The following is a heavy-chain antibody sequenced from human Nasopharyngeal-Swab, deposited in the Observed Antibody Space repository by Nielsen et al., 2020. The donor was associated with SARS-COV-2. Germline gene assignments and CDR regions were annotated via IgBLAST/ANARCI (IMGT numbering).Heavy chain of an antibody. CDR3: ARYSLWLPVNWFDP. V-gene: IGHV4-30-4*01. Sequence: PGEGLEWTGYIYYSGSTYYNPSLKSRVTISVDTSKNQFSLKLSSVTAADTAVYYCARYSLWLPVNWFDPWGQGTLVTVSS. D-gene: IGHD5-18*01. CDR2: IYYSGST. J-gene: IGHJ5*02.